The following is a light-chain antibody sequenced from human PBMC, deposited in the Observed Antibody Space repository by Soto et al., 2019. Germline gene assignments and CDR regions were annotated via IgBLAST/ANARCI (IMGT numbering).Light chain of an antibody. CDR1: QSVSSN. J-gene: IGKJ2*01. CDR3: QQYNNWPSMYT. V-gene: IGKV3-15*01. CDR2: GAS. Sequence: EIVMTQSPATLSVSPGERATLSCRASQSVSSNLACYQQKPGQAPRLLIYGASTRATGIAARFSGSGSATEFTLTISSLQSEDFAVYYCQQYNNWPSMYTFGQGTKLEIK.